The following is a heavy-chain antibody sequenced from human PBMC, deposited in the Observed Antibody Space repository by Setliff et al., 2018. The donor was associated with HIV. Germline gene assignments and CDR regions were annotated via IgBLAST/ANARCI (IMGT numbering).Heavy chain of an antibody. J-gene: IGHJ4*02. CDR3: ATRRGDSWSFDF. D-gene: IGHD2-8*02. CDR1: SGSFNNYF. CDR2: VNHGGNI. V-gene: IGHV4-34*01. Sequence: SETLSLTCAVYYSGSFNNYFWSWIRQSPERGLEWLGEVNHGGNINYNPSLQSRVTVSVDTSKIHFSLKVTSVTVADTAVYYCATRRGDSWSFDFWGQGKPVTVSS.